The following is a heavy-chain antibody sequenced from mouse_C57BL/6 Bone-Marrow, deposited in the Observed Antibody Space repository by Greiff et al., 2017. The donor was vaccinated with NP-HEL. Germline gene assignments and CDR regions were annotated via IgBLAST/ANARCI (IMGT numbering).Heavy chain of an antibody. CDR1: GFTFSDYG. CDR3: ARRRIYYYGSWYFDV. Sequence: VQLKESGGGLVKPGGSLKLSCAASGFTFSDYGMHWVRQAPEKGLEWVAYISSGSSIIYYADTVKGRFTFSRDNAKNTLFLQMTSLRSEDTAMYYCARRRIYYYGSWYFDVWGTGTTVTVTS. D-gene: IGHD1-1*01. CDR2: ISSGSSII. J-gene: IGHJ1*03. V-gene: IGHV5-17*01.